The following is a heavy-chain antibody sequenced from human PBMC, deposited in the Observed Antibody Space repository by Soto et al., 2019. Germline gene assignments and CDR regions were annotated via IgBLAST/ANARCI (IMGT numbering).Heavy chain of an antibody. CDR1: GGSISSGGYY. Sequence: QVQLQESGPGLVKPSQTLSLTCTVSGGSISSGGYYWSWIRQHPGKGLEWIGYIYYSGSTYYNPSLQSRVTISVDTSKNQFSLKLSSVTAADTAVYYCARDSGLSYDSSGYSYFDYWGQGTLVTVSS. CDR2: IYYSGST. CDR3: ARDSGLSYDSSGYSYFDY. J-gene: IGHJ4*02. V-gene: IGHV4-31*03. D-gene: IGHD3-22*01.